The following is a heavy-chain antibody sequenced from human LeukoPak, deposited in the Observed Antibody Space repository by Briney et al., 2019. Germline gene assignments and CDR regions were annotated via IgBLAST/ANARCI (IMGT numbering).Heavy chain of an antibody. Sequence: GPLSLPSTVSGGSIISYYWSWSRRPPGKGRVGIRYIYYSGSTNYNPSLKNRGTISVDTSKNQFSLKLSSVTAADTAVYYCARVVDYYDSSGYYDYWGQGTLVTVSS. D-gene: IGHD3-22*01. CDR2: IYYSGST. CDR1: GGSIISYY. J-gene: IGHJ4*02. CDR3: ARVVDYYDSSGYYDY. V-gene: IGHV4-59*01.